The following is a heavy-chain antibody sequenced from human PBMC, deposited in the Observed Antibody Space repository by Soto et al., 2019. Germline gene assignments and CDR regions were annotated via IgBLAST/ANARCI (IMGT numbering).Heavy chain of an antibody. CDR2: INQDGNEK. V-gene: IGHV3-7*01. CDR1: GFTFNSAW. CDR3: ASTPVAARYFDY. Sequence: EVQLVESGGGLVQPGGSLRLSCSVSGFTFNSAWMSWVRQAPGKGLEWVANINQDGNEKFYVDSVMGRFTISRDNAKNSLFLQMNSLRVEDTAVYYCASTPVAARYFDYWGRGTLVTVSS. J-gene: IGHJ4*02. D-gene: IGHD6-6*01.